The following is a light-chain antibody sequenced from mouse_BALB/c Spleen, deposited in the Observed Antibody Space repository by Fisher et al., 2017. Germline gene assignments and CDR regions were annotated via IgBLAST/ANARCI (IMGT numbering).Light chain of an antibody. J-gene: IGKJ2*01. CDR3: QQRSSYPYT. CDR2: DTS. V-gene: IGKV4-59*01. CDR1: SSVSY. Sequence: IVMTQSTAIMSASPGEKVTMTCSASSSVSYMHWYQQKSGTSPKRWIYDTSKLASGVPVRFSGSGSGTSYSLTISRMEAEDAATYYCQQRSSYPYTFGGGTKLEIK.